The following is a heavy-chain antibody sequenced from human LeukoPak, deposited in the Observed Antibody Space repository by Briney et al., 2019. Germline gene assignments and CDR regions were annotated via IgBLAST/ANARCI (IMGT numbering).Heavy chain of an antibody. V-gene: IGHV4-59*01. CDR3: ARGISVPTGYSSSWYWFDP. J-gene: IGHJ5*02. D-gene: IGHD6-13*01. Sequence: SETLSLTRSVSGGSMSSYFCSWVRQPPGKGLEYIGYIYYSGSTNYNPSLKSRVTISVDTSKNQFSLKLSSVTAADTAVYYCARGISVPTGYSSSWYWFDPWGQGTLVTVSS. CDR2: IYYSGST. CDR1: GGSMSSYF.